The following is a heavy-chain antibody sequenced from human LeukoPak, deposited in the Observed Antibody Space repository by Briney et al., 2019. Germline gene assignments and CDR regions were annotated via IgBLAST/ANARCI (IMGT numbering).Heavy chain of an antibody. J-gene: IGHJ6*02. D-gene: IGHD3-10*01. CDR2: IYYSGST. Sequence: SETLSLTCTVSGGSISSSSYYWGWIRQPPGKGLEWIGSIYYSGSTYYNPSLKSRVTISVDTSKNQFSLKLSSVTAADTAVYYCAREPLVRGITHALDVWGQGTTVTVSS. CDR1: GGSISSSSYY. V-gene: IGHV4-39*02. CDR3: AREPLVRGITHALDV.